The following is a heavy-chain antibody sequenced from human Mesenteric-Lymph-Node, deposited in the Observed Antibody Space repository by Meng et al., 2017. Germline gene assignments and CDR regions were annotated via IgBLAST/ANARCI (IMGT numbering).Heavy chain of an antibody. CDR2: ILSDGGT. Sequence: GESLKISCAASGFTFSTNAMSWVRQPPGKGLGWVSGILSDGGTYYTDSVKGRFTISRDNSKNMLYLQMNSLSAEDTAVYYCAKDLHYFSAMDVWGQGTTVTVSS. D-gene: IGHD3-16*01. CDR3: AKDLHYFSAMDV. CDR1: GFTFSTNA. J-gene: IGHJ6*02. V-gene: IGHV3-23*01.